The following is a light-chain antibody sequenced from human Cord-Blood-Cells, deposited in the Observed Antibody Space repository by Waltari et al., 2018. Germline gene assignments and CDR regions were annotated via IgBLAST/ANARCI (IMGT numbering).Light chain of an antibody. CDR2: KAS. J-gene: IGKJ3*01. CDR1: QSISSW. V-gene: IGKV1-5*03. Sequence: DIQMTHSPSTLSASVGDRVNITCRASQSISSWLAWYQQKPGKAPKLLIYKASSLESGVPSRFSGSGSGTEFTLTISSLQPDDFATYYCQQYNSYSTFGPGTKVDIK. CDR3: QQYNSYST.